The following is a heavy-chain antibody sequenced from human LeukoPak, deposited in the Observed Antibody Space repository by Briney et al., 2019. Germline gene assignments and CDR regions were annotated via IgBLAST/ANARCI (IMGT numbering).Heavy chain of an antibody. CDR1: GGSFSGYY. CDR2: INHSGST. Sequence: SSETLSLTCAVYGGSFSGYYWSWIRQPPGKGLEWIGEINHSGSTNYNPSLKSRVTISVDTSKNQFSLKLSSVTAADTAVYYCAREGDSSGWYRGDLYFDYWGQGTLVTVSS. D-gene: IGHD6-19*01. CDR3: AREGDSSGWYRGDLYFDY. J-gene: IGHJ4*02. V-gene: IGHV4-34*01.